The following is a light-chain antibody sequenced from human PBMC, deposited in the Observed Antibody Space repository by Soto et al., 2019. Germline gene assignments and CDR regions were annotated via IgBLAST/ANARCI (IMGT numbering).Light chain of an antibody. CDR2: AAS. V-gene: IGKV1-16*01. J-gene: IGKJ3*01. CDR1: QGVMNS. CDR3: QQYYISPFT. Sequence: DIQMTQSPSSLSASVGDRVTITCRTSQGVMNSLAWFQQKPGKAPKSLINAASTLQSGVSSRFSGTGSGTDFTLTITSLQPEDVAIYYCQQYYISPFTFGPGTTVDIK.